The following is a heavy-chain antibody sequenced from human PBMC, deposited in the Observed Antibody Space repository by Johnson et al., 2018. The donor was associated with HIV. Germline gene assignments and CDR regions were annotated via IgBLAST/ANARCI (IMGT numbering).Heavy chain of an antibody. V-gene: IGHV3-38-3*01. CDR3: ARDPRGQHPRGAFDI. J-gene: IGHJ3*02. Sequence: VQLVESRGVLVQPGGSLRLSCAASGFTVSSNEMSWVRQAPGKGLEWVSSISGGSTYYADSRTGRFTISRDNSKNTLFLQMNSLRAEDTAVYYCARDPRGQHPRGAFDIWGQGTMVTVSS. CDR2: ISGGST. D-gene: IGHD6-13*01. CDR1: GFTVSSNE.